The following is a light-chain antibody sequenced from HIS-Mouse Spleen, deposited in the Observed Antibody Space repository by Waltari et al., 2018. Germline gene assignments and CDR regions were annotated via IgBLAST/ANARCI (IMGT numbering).Light chain of an antibody. CDR2: SNN. CDR3: AAWDDSLNGWV. J-gene: IGLJ3*02. Sequence: QSVLTQPPSASGPPGQRVTISCSGSSSNIGSNTVHWYQQLPGTAPKLLIYSNNQRHSGVPDRFSGSKSGTSASLAISGLQSEDEADYYCAAWDDSLNGWVFGGGTKLTVL. V-gene: IGLV1-44*01. CDR1: SSNIGSNT.